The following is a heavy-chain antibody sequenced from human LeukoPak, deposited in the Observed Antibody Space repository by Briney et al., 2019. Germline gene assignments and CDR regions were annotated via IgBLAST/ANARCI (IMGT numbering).Heavy chain of an antibody. J-gene: IGHJ5*02. Sequence: NPSETLSLTCTVSGGSISNYYWSWIRQPPGKGLEWIGYIYYSGSTNYNPSLKSRVTISVDTSKNQFSLKLSSVTAADTAVYYCARQRHSGGSADWFDPWGQGTLVTVSS. CDR3: ARQRHSGGSADWFDP. D-gene: IGHD3-10*01. CDR1: GGSISNYY. V-gene: IGHV4-59*08. CDR2: IYYSGST.